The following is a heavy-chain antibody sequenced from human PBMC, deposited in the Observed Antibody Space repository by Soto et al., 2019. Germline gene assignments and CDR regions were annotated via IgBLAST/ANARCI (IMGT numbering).Heavy chain of an antibody. V-gene: IGHV3-48*03. J-gene: IGHJ3*02. CDR1: GFTFRSYE. Sequence: GGSLRLSCAASGFTFRSYEMNWVRQAPGKGLEWVSYISSSGSTIYYADSVKGRFTISRDNAKNSLYLQMNSLRAEDTAVYYCARALGWGGGGAFDIWGQGTMVTVSS. D-gene: IGHD3-16*01. CDR2: ISSSGSTI. CDR3: ARALGWGGGGAFDI.